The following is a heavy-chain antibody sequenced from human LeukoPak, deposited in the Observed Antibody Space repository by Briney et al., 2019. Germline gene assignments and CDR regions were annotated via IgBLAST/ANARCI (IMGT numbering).Heavy chain of an antibody. V-gene: IGHV4-4*07. Sequence: SETLSLTCTVSGDSISNYYCSWIRQPAGKGLERIGRVHTSGSTDYNPSLKGRVTMSVDTSKNQFSLKLSSVTAADTAVYYCARDGFSGSYYRWFDPWGQGTLVTVSS. CDR2: VHTSGST. CDR1: GDSISNYY. J-gene: IGHJ5*02. CDR3: ARDGFSGSYYRWFDP. D-gene: IGHD1-26*01.